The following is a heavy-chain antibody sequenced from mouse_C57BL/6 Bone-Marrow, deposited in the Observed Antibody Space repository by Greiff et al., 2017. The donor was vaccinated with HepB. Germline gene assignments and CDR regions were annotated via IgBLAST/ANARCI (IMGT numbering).Heavy chain of an antibody. CDR1: GYAFSSSW. Sequence: VQLQESGPELVKPGASVKISCKASGYAFSSSWMNWVKQRPGKGLEWIGRIYPGDGDTNYNGKFKGKATLTADKSSSTAYMQLSSLTSEDSAVYFCARSTTVVARGKTRFDYWGQGTTLTVSS. J-gene: IGHJ2*01. D-gene: IGHD1-1*01. CDR3: ARSTTVVARGKTRFDY. CDR2: IYPGDGDT. V-gene: IGHV1-82*01.